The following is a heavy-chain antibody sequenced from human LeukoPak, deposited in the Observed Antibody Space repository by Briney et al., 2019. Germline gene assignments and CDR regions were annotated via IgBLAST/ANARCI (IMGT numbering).Heavy chain of an antibody. V-gene: IGHV3-21*01. Sequence: XXRQAPXXXLEWVSSISSCGTSIYYAESSKGRFTISRDNAKNSLYLQMNSLRAEDTAVYYCARHTGPYYSSGSYGLDVWGQGTTVIVSS. CDR3: ARHTGPYYSSGSYGLDV. D-gene: IGHD3-10*01. CDR2: ISSCGTSI. J-gene: IGHJ6*02.